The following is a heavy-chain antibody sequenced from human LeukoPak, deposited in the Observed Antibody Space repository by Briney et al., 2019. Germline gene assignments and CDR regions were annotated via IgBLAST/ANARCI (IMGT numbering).Heavy chain of an antibody. J-gene: IGHJ4*02. D-gene: IGHD1-26*01. CDR2: IYYSGST. Sequence: SETLSLTCTVSGGSISSYYWSWIRQPPGKGLEWIGYIYYSGSTSYNPSLKSRVTISVDTSKNQFSLKLSSVTAADTAVYYCARVGATKSPIDYWGQGTLVTVPS. CDR1: GGSISSYY. CDR3: ARVGATKSPIDY. V-gene: IGHV4-59*01.